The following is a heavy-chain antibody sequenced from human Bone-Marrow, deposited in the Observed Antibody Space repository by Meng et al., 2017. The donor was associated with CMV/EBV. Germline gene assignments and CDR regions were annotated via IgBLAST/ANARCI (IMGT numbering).Heavy chain of an antibody. D-gene: IGHD3-3*01. CDR2: ISSSSSYI. J-gene: IGHJ6*02. V-gene: IGHV3-21*01. CDR1: GFTFSSYS. Sequence: GESLKISCAASGFTFSSYSMNWVRQAPGKGLEWVSSISSSSSYIYYADSVKGRFTISRDNAKNSLYLQMNSLSAEDTAVYCCARDFGKNYDFWSGYCPIYYYYGMDVWGQGTTVTVSS. CDR3: ARDFGKNYDFWSGYCPIYYYYGMDV.